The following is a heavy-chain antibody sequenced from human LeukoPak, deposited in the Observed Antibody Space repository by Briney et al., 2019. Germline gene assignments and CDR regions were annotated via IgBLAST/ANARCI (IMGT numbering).Heavy chain of an antibody. CDR1: GVSICGINW. J-gene: IGHJ4*02. V-gene: IGHV4-4*02. CDR3: ARPTTDGYSSYSWAFYY. CDR2: IYHSGST. Sequence: SETLSLTSSVSGVSICGINWWSWVRRSPGKGLEWIGEIYHSGSTNYNPSLESRLIISVDKSKNQISLKLSSVTAADTAVYYCARPTTDGYSSYSWAFYYWGQGIRVIVSA. D-gene: IGHD5-12*01.